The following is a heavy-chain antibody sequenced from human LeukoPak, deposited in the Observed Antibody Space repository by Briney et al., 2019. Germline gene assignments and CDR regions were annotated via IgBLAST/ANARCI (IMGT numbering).Heavy chain of an antibody. V-gene: IGHV4-59*12. CDR3: ARDAFDSNYFDY. D-gene: IGHD4-11*01. CDR2: IHYSGRT. Sequence: SETLSLTCTVSGGSISSYYWSWTRQHPGKGLEWIGDIHYSGRTYYNPSLQSRVTISVDRSKNHFSLKLSSVTAADTAVYYCARDAFDSNYFDYWGQGALVTVSP. J-gene: IGHJ4*02. CDR1: GGSISSYY.